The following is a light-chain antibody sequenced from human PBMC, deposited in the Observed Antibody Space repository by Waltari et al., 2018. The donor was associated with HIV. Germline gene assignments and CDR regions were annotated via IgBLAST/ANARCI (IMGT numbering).Light chain of an antibody. J-gene: IGKJ1*01. V-gene: IGKV3-11*01. CDR1: QSVTSY. CDR3: QQRSNWSWT. CDR2: DAS. Sequence: EVVLTQSPATLSLSPGERATLSCRASQSVTSYLAWYQQKPGQAPRLLIYDASNRATGIPARFSGSGSGTDFTLTISSLEPEDFAVYYCQQRSNWSWTFGQGTKVEIK.